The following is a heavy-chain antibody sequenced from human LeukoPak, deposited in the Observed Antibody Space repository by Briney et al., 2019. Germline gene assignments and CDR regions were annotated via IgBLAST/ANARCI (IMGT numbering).Heavy chain of an antibody. CDR2: INPRDSET. J-gene: IGHJ5*02. D-gene: IGHD3-22*01. CDR3: ARHYYDSSGYPSWFDP. Sequence: GESLKISCKGSGYTITSNWLGWVRQMPGKGLEWMGIINPRDSETVYSPSFQGQVTMSVDKSISTAYLQWSSLKASDTAMYYCARHYYDSSGYPSWFDPWGQGTLVTVSS. CDR1: GYTITSNW. V-gene: IGHV5-51*01.